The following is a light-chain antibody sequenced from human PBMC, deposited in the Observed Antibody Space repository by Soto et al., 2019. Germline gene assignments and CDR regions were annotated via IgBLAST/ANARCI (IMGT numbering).Light chain of an antibody. CDR1: SSDVGGYNY. CDR3: SSYTSGATLYV. V-gene: IGLV2-14*01. J-gene: IGLJ1*01. CDR2: GVS. Sequence: QSALTQPASVSGSPGQSITIPCTGTSSDVGGYNYVSWYQQHPGKAPKLMIYGVSNRPSGVSNRFSGSKSGNTASLTISGLQAEDEADYYCSSYTSGATLYVFGTGTKLTVL.